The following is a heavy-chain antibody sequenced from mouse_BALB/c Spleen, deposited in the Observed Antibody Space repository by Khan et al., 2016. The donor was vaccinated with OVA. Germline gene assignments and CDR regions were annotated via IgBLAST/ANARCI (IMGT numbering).Heavy chain of an antibody. V-gene: IGHV1-20*02. D-gene: IGHD1-1*01. CDR3: TRIYRSDFDY. CDR2: LNPHIGET. CDR1: GYSFTGSF. Sequence: EVQLQQSGPELVRPGASVKISCKASGYSFTGSFMNWVMQSHGKSLEWIGLLNPHIGETFYNQRFKDKATFTVAESSSTALMELLSLESEDSSVYYCTRIYRSDFDYWGQGTTLTVSS. J-gene: IGHJ2*01.